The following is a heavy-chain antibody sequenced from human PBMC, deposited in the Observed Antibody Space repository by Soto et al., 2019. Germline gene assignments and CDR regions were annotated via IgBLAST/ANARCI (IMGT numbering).Heavy chain of an antibody. D-gene: IGHD1-1*01. CDR2: ISETSLAI. CDR1: GFTFKTYS. V-gene: IGHV3-48*02. J-gene: IGHJ4*02. CDR3: ATLQLGREEVFDS. Sequence: EVQLVESGGGLVQPGGSLRLSCAASGFTFKTYSMNWVRQAPGKGLEWVSYISETSLAIYYRDSVKGRFTISRDNAKNTLYLPMNSLRDEDTAVYYCATLQLGREEVFDSWGQGTLVTVSS.